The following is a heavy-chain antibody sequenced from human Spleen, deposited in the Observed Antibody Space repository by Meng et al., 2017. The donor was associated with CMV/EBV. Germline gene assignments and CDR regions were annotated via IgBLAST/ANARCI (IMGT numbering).Heavy chain of an antibody. V-gene: IGHV3-30*03. D-gene: IGHD2-8*02. CDR1: GFTFSRYW. CDR3: ARDLRGPIDYDTTGYFDY. Sequence: GESLKISCAASGFTFSRYWMSWVRQAPGKGLEWVAVISHDGKINYYADSVKGRFIISRDNSRNTLYLQMHSLRVEDTAVYYCARDLRGPIDYDTTGYFDYWGQGIRVTVSS. J-gene: IGHJ4*02. CDR2: ISHDGKIN.